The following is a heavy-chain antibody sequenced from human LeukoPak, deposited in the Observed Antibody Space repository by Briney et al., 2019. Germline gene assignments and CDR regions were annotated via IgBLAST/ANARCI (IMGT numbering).Heavy chain of an antibody. D-gene: IGHD4-17*01. Sequence: SETLSLTCTVSGGSISSSSYYWGWIRQPPGKGLEWIGSIYYSGSTYYNPSLKSRVTISVDTSKNQFSLKLSSVTAADTAVCYCARIVLSSTVTMEMDVWGQGTTVTVSS. CDR2: IYYSGST. J-gene: IGHJ6*02. CDR3: ARIVLSSTVTMEMDV. V-gene: IGHV4-39*07. CDR1: GGSISSSSYY.